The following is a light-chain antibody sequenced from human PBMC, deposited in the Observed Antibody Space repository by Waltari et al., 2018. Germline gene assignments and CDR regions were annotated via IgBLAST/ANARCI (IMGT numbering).Light chain of an antibody. CDR3: CSDAGGSTPV. J-gene: IGLJ7*01. V-gene: IGLV2-23*02. CDR2: EVS. CDR1: SSDIGSYNL. Sequence: QSALTQPASVSGSPGQSITISCTGTSSDIGSYNLVSWYQQHPVKAPKLIIYEVSKWPSEVSNRFSGSKSGNPASLAISGLQAEDEAEYYCCSDAGGSTPVFGGGTQLTVL.